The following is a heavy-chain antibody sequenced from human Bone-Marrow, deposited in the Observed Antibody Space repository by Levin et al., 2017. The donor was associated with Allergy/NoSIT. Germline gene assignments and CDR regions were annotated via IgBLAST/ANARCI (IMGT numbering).Heavy chain of an antibody. D-gene: IGHD3-22*01. J-gene: IGHJ6*02. CDR3: AREVTSGYYYDYYGMDV. Sequence: SVKVSCKASGGTFSSYAISWVRQAPGQGLEWMGGIIPIFGTANYAQKFQGRVTITADESTSTAYMELSSLRSEDTAVYYCAREVTSGYYYDYYGMDVWGQGTTVTVSS. CDR2: IIPIFGTA. V-gene: IGHV1-69*13. CDR1: GGTFSSYA.